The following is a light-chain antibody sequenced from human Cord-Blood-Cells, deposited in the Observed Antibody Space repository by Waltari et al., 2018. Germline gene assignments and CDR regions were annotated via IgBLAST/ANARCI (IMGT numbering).Light chain of an antibody. V-gene: IGKV1-39*01. J-gene: IGKJ2*01. Sequence: DIQMTQSPSSLSASVGDRVTITCRARESISSYLNWYQQKPGKAPKHLIYAASSLQSGVPSMFSGSGDETDVTLTISSLQREDFSTYYGQQSYSTPDTVGQGTKLDIK. CDR1: ESISSY. CDR2: AAS. CDR3: QQSYSTPDT.